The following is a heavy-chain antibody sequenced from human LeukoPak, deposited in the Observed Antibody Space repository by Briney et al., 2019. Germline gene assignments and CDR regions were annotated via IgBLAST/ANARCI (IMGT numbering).Heavy chain of an antibody. CDR2: ISAYNGNT. D-gene: IGHD6-6*01. J-gene: IGHJ5*02. Sequence: ASVKVSCKASGYTFTSYDINWVRQATGQGLEWMGWISAYNGNTNYAQKLQGRVTMTTDTSTSTAYMELRSLRSDDTAVYYCARVGSSSLTSWFDPWGQGTLVTVSS. CDR1: GYTFTSYD. V-gene: IGHV1-18*01. CDR3: ARVGSSSLTSWFDP.